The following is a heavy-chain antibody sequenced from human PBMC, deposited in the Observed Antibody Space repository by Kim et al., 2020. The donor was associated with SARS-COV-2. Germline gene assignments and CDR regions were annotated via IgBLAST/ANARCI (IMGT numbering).Heavy chain of an antibody. Sequence: SETLSLTCTVSGGSISSGDYYWSLIRQPPGKGLEWIGYFYYSGSTYYNPSLKSRFTISVDTSKNQFSLKLSSVTAADTAVYYCASRLGYLVSYWGQGTLVTVSS. CDR2: FYYSGST. D-gene: IGHD3-22*01. CDR1: GGSISSGDYY. CDR3: ASRLGYLVSY. V-gene: IGHV4-30-4*01. J-gene: IGHJ4*02.